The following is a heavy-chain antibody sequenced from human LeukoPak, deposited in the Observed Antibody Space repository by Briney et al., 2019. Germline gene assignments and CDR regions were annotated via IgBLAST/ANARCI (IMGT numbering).Heavy chain of an antibody. V-gene: IGHV3-33*08. J-gene: IGHJ4*02. Sequence: GGSLRLSCAASGFTFSSYAMSWVRQAPGKGLEWVAVIWYDGSNKYYADSVKGRFTISRDNSKNTLYLQMNSLRAEDTAVYYCANGGNDYGDYSLDYWGQGTLVTVSS. CDR3: ANGGNDYGDYSLDY. CDR2: IWYDGSNK. CDR1: GFTFSSYA. D-gene: IGHD4-17*01.